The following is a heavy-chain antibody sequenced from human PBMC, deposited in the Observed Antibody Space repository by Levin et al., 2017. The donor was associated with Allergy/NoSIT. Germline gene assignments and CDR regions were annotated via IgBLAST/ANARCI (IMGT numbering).Heavy chain of an antibody. D-gene: IGHD3-16*02. Sequence: PSETLSLTCTVSGASINSGDYYWSWIRQPPGKGLEWIGYIYYSGSTYYNPSLKSRVTMSVDTSKNQFSLKLSSVTAADTAVYYCARGQGPMITFGGVIVPTGWFDPWGQGTLVTVSS. CDR3: ARGQGPMITFGGVIVPTGWFDP. CDR1: GASINSGDYY. CDR2: IYYSGST. V-gene: IGHV4-30-4*01. J-gene: IGHJ5*02.